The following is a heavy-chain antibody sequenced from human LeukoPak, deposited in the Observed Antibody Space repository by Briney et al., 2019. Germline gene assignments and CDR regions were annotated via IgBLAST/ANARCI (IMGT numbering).Heavy chain of an antibody. V-gene: IGHV7-4-1*02. J-gene: IGHJ3*01. CDR2: INTDTGNP. CDR1: GYTFTGYY. CDR3: ARAGLTGSKVAFDV. D-gene: IGHD1-20*01. Sequence: ASVKVSCKGSGYTFTGYYMHWVRQAPGQGLEWMGWINTDTGNPTYAQGFTGHYVFSLDTSVSTAYLQIISLKAEDTAVYYCARAGLTGSKVAFDVWGQGTMVTVSS.